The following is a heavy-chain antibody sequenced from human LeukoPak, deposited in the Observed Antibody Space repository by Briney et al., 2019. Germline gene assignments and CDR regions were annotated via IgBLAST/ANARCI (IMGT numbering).Heavy chain of an antibody. CDR3: ARDTSTYKLDFDY. CDR2: ISSSSSYI. D-gene: IGHD1-14*01. J-gene: IGHJ4*02. Sequence: GGSLRLSCAASGFTFSSYSMNWVRQAPGKGLEWVSSISSSSSYIYYADSVKGRFTISRDNAKNSLYLQMNSLRAEDTAVYYCARDTSTYKLDFDYWGQGTLVTVSS. V-gene: IGHV3-21*01. CDR1: GFTFSSYS.